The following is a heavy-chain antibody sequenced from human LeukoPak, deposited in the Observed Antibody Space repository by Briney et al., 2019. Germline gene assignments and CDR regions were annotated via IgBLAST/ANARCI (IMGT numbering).Heavy chain of an antibody. Sequence: PSETLSLTCTVSGGSISRTSYYWVWIRQPPGKGLEWIGNVFYSGSTHYNPSLESRVTISVDTSKNQFSLTLSSVTAADTAVYYCARHTRPGPSGCANAFDNWGQGTMVTVSS. J-gene: IGHJ3*02. D-gene: IGHD3-22*01. CDR1: GGSISRTSYY. V-gene: IGHV4-39*01. CDR3: ARHTRPGPSGCANAFDN. CDR2: VFYSGST.